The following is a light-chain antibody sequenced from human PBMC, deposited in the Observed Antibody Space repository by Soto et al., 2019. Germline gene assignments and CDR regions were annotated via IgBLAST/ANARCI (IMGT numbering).Light chain of an antibody. CDR1: QSISRS. CDR2: AAS. J-gene: IGKJ2*01. CDR3: QQSYNSPRFT. V-gene: IGKV1-39*01. Sequence: DIQMTQSPSSLSASVGDRVTITCRSSQSISRSLNWYQQKPGKAPKLLIYAASSLQDGVPSRFSGSGSSTDFTLTISSLQPEDFATYYCQQSYNSPRFTFGQGTKLEIK.